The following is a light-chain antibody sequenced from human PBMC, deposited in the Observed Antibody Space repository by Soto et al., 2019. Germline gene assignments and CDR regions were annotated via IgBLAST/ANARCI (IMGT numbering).Light chain of an antibody. J-gene: IGKJ1*01. CDR2: DAS. CDR3: QQYGSSPWT. CDR1: QSVTYK. V-gene: IGKV3-20*01. Sequence: EIVMTQSPGTLSVSPGERVTLSCRASQSVTYKVAWYQQKPGQVPRVLIYDASIRATGIPDRFSGSGSGTDFTLTISRLEPEDFAVYHCQQYGSSPWTFGQGTKVDIK.